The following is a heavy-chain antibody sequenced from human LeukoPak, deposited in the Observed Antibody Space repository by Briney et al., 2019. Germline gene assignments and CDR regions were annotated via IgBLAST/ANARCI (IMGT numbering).Heavy chain of an antibody. CDR1: GFTFSTFA. V-gene: IGHV3-23*01. J-gene: IGHJ4*02. CDR2: IFPSGGEI. CDR3: ATYRQVLLPFES. D-gene: IGHD2-8*02. Sequence: GGSLRLSCAASGFTFSTFAMIWVRQPPGKGLEWVSSIFPSGGEIHYADSVRGRFTISRDNPKSTLSLQMNSLRAEDTAIYYCATYRQVLLPFESWGQGTLVTVSS.